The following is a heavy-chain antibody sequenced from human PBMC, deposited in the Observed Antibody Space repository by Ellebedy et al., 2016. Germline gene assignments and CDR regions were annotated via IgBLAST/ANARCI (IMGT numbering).Heavy chain of an antibody. J-gene: IGHJ6*02. V-gene: IGHV3-20*04. CDR1: GFTFDDYG. D-gene: IGHD2-21*01. Sequence: GESLKISCAASGFTFDDYGMSWVRQAPGKGLEWVSGINWNGGSTGYADSVKGRFTISRDNAKNSLYLQMNSLRAEDTALYYCARDLFLSPYCGGDCYYGMDVWGQGTTVTVSS. CDR3: ARDLFLSPYCGGDCYYGMDV. CDR2: INWNGGST.